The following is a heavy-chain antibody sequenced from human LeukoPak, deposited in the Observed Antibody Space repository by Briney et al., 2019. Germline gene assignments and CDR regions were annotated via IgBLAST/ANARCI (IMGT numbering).Heavy chain of an antibody. CDR2: IFSSNGDT. CDR1: GGTFSSYA. D-gene: IGHD2/OR15-2a*01. V-gene: IGHV1-18*01. Sequence: GASVKVSCKASGGTFSSYAISWVRQAPAQGLEWMGWIFSSNGDTNYAGSLQGRLTMTTDTSTSTAYMELRSLRSDDTAVYYCARFPAVVGNSNPSDYWGQGTLVTVSS. J-gene: IGHJ4*02. CDR3: ARFPAVVGNSNPSDY.